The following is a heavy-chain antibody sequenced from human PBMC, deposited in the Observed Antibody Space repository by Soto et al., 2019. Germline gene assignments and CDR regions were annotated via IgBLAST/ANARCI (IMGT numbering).Heavy chain of an antibody. CDR1: GLTFSNAW. CDR2: INAGRGSA. Sequence: GGSLRLSCAASGLTFSNAWMSWVRQAPGKGLEWVSAINAGRGSAFYADSVKGRFTISRDDSKNTLYLQMNSLRVEDTAVYYCAKDRAAHWFDPWGQGTLVTVSS. J-gene: IGHJ5*02. D-gene: IGHD6-6*01. CDR3: AKDRAAHWFDP. V-gene: IGHV3-23*01.